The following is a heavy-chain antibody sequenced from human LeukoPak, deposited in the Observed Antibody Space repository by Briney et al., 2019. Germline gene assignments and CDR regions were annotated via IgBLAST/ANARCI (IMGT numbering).Heavy chain of an antibody. J-gene: IGHJ4*02. CDR3: AKDIVLNVGIAAAGFDY. V-gene: IGHV3-9*01. CDR2: ISWNSGSI. D-gene: IGHD6-13*01. Sequence: PGGSLRLSCAASGFTFDDYAMHWVRQAPGKGLEWVSGISWNSGSIGYADSVKGRFTISRDNAKNSLYLQMNSLRAEDTALYYCAKDIVLNVGIAAAGFDYWGQGTLVTVSS. CDR1: GFTFDDYA.